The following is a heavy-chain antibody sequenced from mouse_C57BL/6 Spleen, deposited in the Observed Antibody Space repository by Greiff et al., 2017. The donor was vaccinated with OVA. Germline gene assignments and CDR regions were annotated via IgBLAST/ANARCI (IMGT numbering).Heavy chain of an antibody. Sequence: EVKVVESGGGLVKPGGSLKLSCAASGFTFSSYAMSWVRQTPEKRLEWVATISDGGSYTYYPDNVKGRFTISRDNAKNNLYLQMSHLKSEDTAMYYCARDQDYSNYVFDYWGQGTTLTVSS. CDR3: ARDQDYSNYVFDY. CDR1: GFTFSSYA. D-gene: IGHD2-5*01. V-gene: IGHV5-4*01. J-gene: IGHJ2*01. CDR2: ISDGGSYT.